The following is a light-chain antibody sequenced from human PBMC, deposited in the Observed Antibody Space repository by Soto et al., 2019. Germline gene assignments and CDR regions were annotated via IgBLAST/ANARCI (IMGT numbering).Light chain of an antibody. V-gene: IGLV2-14*01. CDR3: TSYTSISTYV. Sequence: QSALTQPASVSGPPVQSITISCTGTSSDVGAYNYVSWYQHHPGKAPRLVIYDVTNRPSGISDRFSGSKSGNTASLTISGLLAEDDADYYCTSYTSISTYVFGTGTKLTVL. CDR2: DVT. J-gene: IGLJ1*01. CDR1: SSDVGAYNY.